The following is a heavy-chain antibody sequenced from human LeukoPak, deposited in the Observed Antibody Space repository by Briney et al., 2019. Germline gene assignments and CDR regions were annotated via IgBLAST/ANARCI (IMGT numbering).Heavy chain of an antibody. V-gene: IGHV1-2*02. D-gene: IGHD5-24*01. J-gene: IGHJ4*02. CDR3: ARRIRDGYNRFDY. Sequence: ASVTVSFKASGYTFTGYYMHWVRQAPGQGLEWMGWINPNSGGTNYAQKFQGRVAMTRDTSISTAYMELSRLRSDDTAVYYCARRIRDGYNRFDYWGQGTLVTVSS. CDR2: INPNSGGT. CDR1: GYTFTGYY.